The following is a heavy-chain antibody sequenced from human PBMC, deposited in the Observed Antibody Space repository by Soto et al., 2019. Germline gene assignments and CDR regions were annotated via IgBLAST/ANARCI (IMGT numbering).Heavy chain of an antibody. Sequence: EVQLVESGGGLVQPGGSLRLSCAASGFTFSSYWMTWVRQAPGKGLEWVANIKQDGSEKNYVDSVKGRFTISRDNAQNSLYLQMNSLRAEDTAVYYCARDRAMDDYWGQGILDTVSS. CDR1: GFTFSSYW. CDR3: ARDRAMDDY. D-gene: IGHD5-18*01. V-gene: IGHV3-7*05. J-gene: IGHJ4*02. CDR2: IKQDGSEK.